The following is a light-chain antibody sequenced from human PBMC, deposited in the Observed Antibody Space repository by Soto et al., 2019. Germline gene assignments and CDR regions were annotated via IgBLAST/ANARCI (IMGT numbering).Light chain of an antibody. CDR2: GAS. Sequence: EIVLTQSPGTLSLSPGERATLSCRASQSVTSSYLAWYQQKPGQAPRLLIYGASSRATGIPDRFSGSGSGTDFTLTISRLEPEDFAMYYCHQYGCSPLTFGGGTKVEIK. V-gene: IGKV3-20*01. CDR3: HQYGCSPLT. J-gene: IGKJ4*01. CDR1: QSVTSSY.